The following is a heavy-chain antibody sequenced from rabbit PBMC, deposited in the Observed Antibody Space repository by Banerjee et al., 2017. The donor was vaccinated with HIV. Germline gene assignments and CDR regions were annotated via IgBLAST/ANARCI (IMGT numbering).Heavy chain of an antibody. CDR1: GFSFSGTYW. D-gene: IGHD2-1*01. J-gene: IGHJ4*01. CDR3: ARDPYGDDSL. V-gene: IGHV1S40*01. Sequence: QSLEESGGDLVQPGASLTLTCPASGFSFSGTYWICWVRQAPGKGLEWIGGIYAGGSSRIYYASWAKGRFTISKPSSTTVTLQMTSLTAADTATYFCARDPYGDDSLWGPGTLVTVS. CDR2: IYAGGSSRI.